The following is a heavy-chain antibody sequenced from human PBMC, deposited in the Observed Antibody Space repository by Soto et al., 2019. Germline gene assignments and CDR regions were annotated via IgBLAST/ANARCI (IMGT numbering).Heavy chain of an antibody. V-gene: IGHV1-46*01. CDR2: ITPIDGST. D-gene: IGHD4-17*01. J-gene: IGHJ4*02. Sequence: QVQLVQSGAEVKNPGASVKVSCKASGYTFTTYYMHWLRQARGQGLEWMGIITPIDGSTRYDQKFQDRVTLNRDTSTSTVYMELSSLRSEDTAVYYCAMAVSTKTAPIDYWGQGTLVTGSS. CDR1: GYTFTTYY. CDR3: AMAVSTKTAPIDY.